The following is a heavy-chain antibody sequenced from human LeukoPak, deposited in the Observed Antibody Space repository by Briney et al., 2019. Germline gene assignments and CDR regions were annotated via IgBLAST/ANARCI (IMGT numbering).Heavy chain of an antibody. Sequence: SGTLSLTCAVYGVSFSGYYWSWIRQPPGKGLEWIGEINHSGSTNYNPSLKSRVTISVDTSKNQFSLKLSSVTAADAAVYYCARVRYFDWLLSNWGQGTLVTVSS. D-gene: IGHD3-9*01. CDR2: INHSGST. CDR1: GVSFSGYY. CDR3: ARVRYFDWLLSN. V-gene: IGHV4-34*01. J-gene: IGHJ4*02.